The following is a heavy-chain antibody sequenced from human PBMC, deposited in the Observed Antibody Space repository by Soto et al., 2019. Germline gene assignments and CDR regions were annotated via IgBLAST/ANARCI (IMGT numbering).Heavy chain of an antibody. Sequence: QVQLVQSGAEVKKPGSSVKVSCKASGGTFSSYTISWVRQAPGQGLEWMGRIIPILGIANYAQKFQGRVTITADKPTSTAYLELSSLRSEHTAVYYFARRIAAAQPYYYYGMDVWGQGTTVTVSS. CDR1: GGTFSSYT. CDR3: ARRIAAAQPYYYYGMDV. D-gene: IGHD6-13*01. V-gene: IGHV1-69*02. CDR2: IIPILGIA. J-gene: IGHJ6*02.